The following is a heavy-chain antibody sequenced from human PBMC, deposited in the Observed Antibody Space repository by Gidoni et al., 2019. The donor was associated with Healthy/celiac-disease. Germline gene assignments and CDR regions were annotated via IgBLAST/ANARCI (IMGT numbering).Heavy chain of an antibody. J-gene: IGHJ4*02. D-gene: IGHD6-19*01. Sequence: QVQLVESGGGVVQPGRSLRLSCAASGFTFSSYGMHWVRQAPGKGLEWVAVISYDGSNKYYADSVKGRFTISRDNSKNTLYLQMNSLRAEDTAVYYCAKEARIAVAGNYDYWGQGTLVTVSS. CDR3: AKEARIAVAGNYDY. CDR2: ISYDGSNK. CDR1: GFTFSSYG. V-gene: IGHV3-30*18.